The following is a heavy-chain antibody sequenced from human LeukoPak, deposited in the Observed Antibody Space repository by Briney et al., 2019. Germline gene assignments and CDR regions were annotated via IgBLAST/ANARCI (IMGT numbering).Heavy chain of an antibody. Sequence: PGGSLRLSCAASGFTFSSYAMSWVRQAPGKGLEWVSAISGSGGSTYYADSVKGRFTISRDNSKNTLYLQMNSLRAEDTAVYYCAKDQGSSSWSPTHLGFQHWGQGTLVTVSS. CDR2: ISGSGGST. CDR1: GFTFSSYA. D-gene: IGHD6-13*01. J-gene: IGHJ1*01. CDR3: AKDQGSSSWSPTHLGFQH. V-gene: IGHV3-23*01.